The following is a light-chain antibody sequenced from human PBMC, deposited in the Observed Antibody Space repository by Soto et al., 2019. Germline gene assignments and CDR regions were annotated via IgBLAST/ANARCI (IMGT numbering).Light chain of an antibody. CDR2: GAS. CDR3: QQYGSSPPWT. CDR1: QSVSSSY. V-gene: IGKV3-20*01. Sequence: EIVLTQSPGTLSLSPGERATLSCRASQSVSSSYLAWYQQKPGQAPKLLIYGASSRATGIPDRFSGSGSGTDFTLPISRLEPEDFAVYYCQQYGSSPPWTFGQGTTVEIK. J-gene: IGKJ1*01.